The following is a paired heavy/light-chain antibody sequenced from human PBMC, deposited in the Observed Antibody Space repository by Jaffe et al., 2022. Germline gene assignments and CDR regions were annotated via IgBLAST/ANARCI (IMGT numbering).Heavy chain of an antibody. CDR2: IIPILGIA. D-gene: IGHD5-18*01. Sequence: QVQLVQSGAEVKKPGSSVKVSCKASGGTFSSYTISWVRQAPGQGLEWMGRIIPILGIANYAQKFQGRVTITADKSTSTAYMELSSLRSEDTAVYYCARAYSYGLPDAFDIWGQGTMVTVSS. CDR3: ARAYSYGLPDAFDI. J-gene: IGHJ3*02. CDR1: GGTFSSYT. V-gene: IGHV1-69*02.
Light chain of an antibody. CDR2: ENN. V-gene: IGLV1-51*02. CDR3: GTWDSSLSAAV. J-gene: IGLJ3*02. Sequence: QSVLTQPPSVSAAPGQKVTISCSGSSSNIGNNYVSWYQQLPGTAPKLLIYENNKRPSGIPDRFSGSKSGTSATLGITGLQTGDEADYYCGTWDSSLSAAVFGGGTKLTVL. CDR1: SSNIGNNY.